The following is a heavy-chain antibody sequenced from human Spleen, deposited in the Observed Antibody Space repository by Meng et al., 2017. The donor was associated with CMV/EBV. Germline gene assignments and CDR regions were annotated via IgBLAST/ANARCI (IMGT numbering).Heavy chain of an antibody. D-gene: IGHD4-11*01. J-gene: IGHJ6*02. V-gene: IGHV3-38-3*01. CDR3: AKDYEYSTYLVRHYGMDV. CDR1: GFTVSSNE. Sequence: GESLKISCAVSGFTVSSNEISWVRQAPGKGLEWVSFTSGGRTDYADSRKGRFSISRDNSKNTLHLQMNSLRAEDTAVYYCAKDYEYSTYLVRHYGMDVWGQGTTVTVSS. CDR2: TSGGRT.